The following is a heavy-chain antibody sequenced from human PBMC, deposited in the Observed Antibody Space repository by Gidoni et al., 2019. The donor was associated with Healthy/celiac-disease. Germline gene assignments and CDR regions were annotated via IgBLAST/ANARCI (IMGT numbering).Heavy chain of an antibody. V-gene: IGHV3-9*01. D-gene: IGHD1-26*01. J-gene: IGHJ3*02. Sequence: EVQLVESGGGLVQPGRSLRLSCAASGFTFDDYAMHWVRQAPGKGLEWGSGISWNSGSIGYADSVKGRFTISRDNAKNSLYLQMNSLRAEDTALYYCAKDKGYSAHPWDAFDIWGQGTMVTVSS. CDR1: GFTFDDYA. CDR2: ISWNSGSI. CDR3: AKDKGYSAHPWDAFDI.